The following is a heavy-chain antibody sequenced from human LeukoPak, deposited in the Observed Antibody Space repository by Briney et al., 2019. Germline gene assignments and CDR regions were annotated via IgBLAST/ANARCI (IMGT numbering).Heavy chain of an antibody. J-gene: IGHJ4*02. V-gene: IGHV3-53*01. CDR2: IYSGGST. Sequence: PGGSLRLSCAASGFTFSSYSMNWVRQAPGKGLEWVSVIYSGGSTYYADSVKGRFTISRDNSKNTLYLQMNSLRAEDTAVYYCARVPYYYDSSDYWGQGTLVTVSS. D-gene: IGHD3-22*01. CDR3: ARVPYYYDSSDY. CDR1: GFTFSSYS.